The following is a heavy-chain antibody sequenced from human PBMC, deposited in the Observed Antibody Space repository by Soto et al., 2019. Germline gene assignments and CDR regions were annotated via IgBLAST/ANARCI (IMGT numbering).Heavy chain of an antibody. V-gene: IGHV1-18*01. CDR2: ISAYNGNT. CDR1: GYTFTSYG. Sequence: ASVKVSCKASGYTFTSYGISWVRQAPGQGLEWMGWISAYNGNTNYAQKLQGRVTMTTDTSTSTAYMELRSLRSDDTAVYYCARVLGYCSSTSCYDFDYWGQGTLVTVSS. J-gene: IGHJ4*02. D-gene: IGHD2-2*01. CDR3: ARVLGYCSSTSCYDFDY.